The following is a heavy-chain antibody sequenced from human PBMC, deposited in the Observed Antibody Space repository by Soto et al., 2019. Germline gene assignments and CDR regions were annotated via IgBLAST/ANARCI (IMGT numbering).Heavy chain of an antibody. Sequence: GGSLRLSCAASGFTFSTYGMHWVRQAPGKGLEWVAIKSYDGSNEYYADSVKGRFTISRDNSKNTVFLQLNSLRAEDTAVYFCAKDDYGDYQNYWGQGTLVTVSS. V-gene: IGHV3-30*18. D-gene: IGHD4-17*01. CDR3: AKDDYGDYQNY. CDR1: GFTFSTYG. CDR2: KSYDGSNE. J-gene: IGHJ4*02.